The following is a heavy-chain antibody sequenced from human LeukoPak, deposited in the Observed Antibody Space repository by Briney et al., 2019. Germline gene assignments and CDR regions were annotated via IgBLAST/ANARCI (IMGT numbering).Heavy chain of an antibody. CDR2: ISYDGSNK. CDR3: ARGPRQWLDGNWFDP. J-gene: IGHJ5*02. Sequence: HPGGSLRLSCAASGFTFSSYAMHWVRQAPGKGLEWVAVISYDGSNKYYADSVKGRFTISRDNSKNTLYLQMNSLRAEDMAVYYCARGPRQWLDGNWFDPWGQGTLVTVSS. V-gene: IGHV3-30-3*01. CDR1: GFTFSSYA. D-gene: IGHD6-19*01.